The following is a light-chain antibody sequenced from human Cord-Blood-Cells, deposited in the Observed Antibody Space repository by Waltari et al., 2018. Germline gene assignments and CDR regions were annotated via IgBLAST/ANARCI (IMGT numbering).Light chain of an antibody. CDR1: SSNIGAGYD. Sequence: QSVLTQPPSVSGAPGQRVTISCTGSSSNIGAGYDVHWYQQLPGTAPQLLISGNSNRPSGVPDRFSGSKSGTAAALAITGLQAEDEADYYCQSYDSSLSWVFGGGTKLTVL. J-gene: IGLJ3*02. V-gene: IGLV1-40*01. CDR2: GNS. CDR3: QSYDSSLSWV.